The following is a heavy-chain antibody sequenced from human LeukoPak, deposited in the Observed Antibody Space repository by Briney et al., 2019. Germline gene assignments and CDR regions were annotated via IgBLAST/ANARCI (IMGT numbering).Heavy chain of an antibody. J-gene: IGHJ4*02. Sequence: SETLSLTCAVYSGSFSSYYWSWIRQPPGKGLEWIGEIHHSGSTNYNPSLKSRVTISVDTSKNQFSLKLSSVTAADTAVYYCARGMAYTLVDYWGQGTLVTVSS. V-gene: IGHV4-34*01. CDR3: ARGMAYTLVDY. CDR2: IHHSGST. D-gene: IGHD1-1*01. CDR1: SGSFSSYY.